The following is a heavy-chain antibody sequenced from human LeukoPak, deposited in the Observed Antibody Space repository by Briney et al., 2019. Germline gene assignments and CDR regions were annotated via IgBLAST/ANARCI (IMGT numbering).Heavy chain of an antibody. Sequence: GGSLRLSCAASGFTFDEYAMHWVRQAPGKGLEWVSLISADGGTTYYVDSVKGRFTISRDNGKKSLYLQMHSLRTEDTALYFCAKGTRAAAGMMADYWGQGSLVTVSS. J-gene: IGHJ4*02. V-gene: IGHV3-43*02. CDR1: GFTFDEYA. CDR2: ISADGGTT. CDR3: AKGTRAAAGMMADY. D-gene: IGHD6-13*01.